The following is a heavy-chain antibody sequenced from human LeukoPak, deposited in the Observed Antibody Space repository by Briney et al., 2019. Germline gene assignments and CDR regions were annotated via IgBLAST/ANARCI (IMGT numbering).Heavy chain of an antibody. D-gene: IGHD3-10*01. CDR2: INSDGSST. Sequence: PGGSLRLSCAASGSTFSSYWMHWVRQAPGKGLVWVSRINSDGSSTSYADSVKGRFTISRDNAKNTLYLQMNSLRAEDTAVYYCSSGSPYYYYYMDVWGKGTTVTVSS. CDR3: SSGSPYYYYYMDV. CDR1: GSTFSSYW. V-gene: IGHV3-74*01. J-gene: IGHJ6*03.